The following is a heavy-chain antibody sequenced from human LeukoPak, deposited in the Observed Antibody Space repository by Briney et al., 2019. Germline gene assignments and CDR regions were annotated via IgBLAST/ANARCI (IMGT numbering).Heavy chain of an antibody. V-gene: IGHV1-3*03. CDR3: ARGGCGGDCYFMSYYYMDV. D-gene: IGHD2-21*02. Sequence: GASVKVSCKASGYTFTSYAMHWVRQAPGQRLEWMGWINAGNGNTKYSQEFQGRVTITRDTSASTAYMELSSLRSEDMAVYYCARGGCGGDCYFMSYYYMDVWGKGTTVTVSS. CDR1: GYTFTSYA. CDR2: INAGNGNT. J-gene: IGHJ6*03.